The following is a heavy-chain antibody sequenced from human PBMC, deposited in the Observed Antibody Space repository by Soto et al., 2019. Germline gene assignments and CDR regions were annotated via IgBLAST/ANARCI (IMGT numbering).Heavy chain of an antibody. V-gene: IGHV5-51*01. D-gene: IGHD6-13*01. CDR2: IYPGDSDT. J-gene: IGHJ6*02. Sequence: ESLKISCKGSGYSFTSYWIGWVRHMPGKGLEWMGIIYPGDSDTRYSPSFQGQVTISADKSISTAYRQWSSLKASDTAMYYCARTSAAGENYYGMDVWGQGTTVTVSS. CDR1: GYSFTSYW. CDR3: ARTSAAGENYYGMDV.